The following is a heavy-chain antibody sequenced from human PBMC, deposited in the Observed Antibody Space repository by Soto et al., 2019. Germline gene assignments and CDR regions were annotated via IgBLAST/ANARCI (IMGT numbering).Heavy chain of an antibody. CDR2: ISGSGGRT. V-gene: IGHV3-23*01. J-gene: IGHJ5*01. Sequence: GGSLRLSCAASGFTFISYAMSWVRQAPGKGAEGGSSISGSGGRTYYADSVKGRFTISRDTSRTTLYLQMNSLRAEDAAVYYCAKTVVFDSRGKGTPVTVSS. CDR3: AKTVVFDS. CDR1: GFTFISYA.